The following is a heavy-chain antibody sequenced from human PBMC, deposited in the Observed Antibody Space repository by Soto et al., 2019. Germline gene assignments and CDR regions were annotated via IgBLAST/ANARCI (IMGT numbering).Heavy chain of an antibody. D-gene: IGHD1-26*01. CDR3: ASTYSNASSGPFDF. CDR2: IYYSGTT. Sequence: SETLSLTCSVSAGSISSGHYYWSWIRQHPEKGLEWIGYIYYSGTTYYNPSLESRVTISVDTSENQFSLNLNSVTAADTAMYYCASTYSNASSGPFDFWGQGALVTVSS. J-gene: IGHJ4*02. V-gene: IGHV4-31*03. CDR1: AGSISSGHYY.